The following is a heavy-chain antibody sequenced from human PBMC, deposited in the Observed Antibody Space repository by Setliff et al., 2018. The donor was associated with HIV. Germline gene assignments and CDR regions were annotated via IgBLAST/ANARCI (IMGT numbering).Heavy chain of an antibody. CDR2: ISSSGSTI. J-gene: IGHJ4*02. CDR1: GFTFSSYE. CDR3: ASSRGGYFSLGYFDY. Sequence: GSLRLSCAASGFTFSSYEMNWVRQAPGKGLEWLSYISSSGSTIYYADSVKGRFTVSRDNSKNTLYLQMNSLRAEDTAVYYCASSRGGYFSLGYFDYWGQGTLVTVSS. D-gene: IGHD6-13*01. V-gene: IGHV3-48*03.